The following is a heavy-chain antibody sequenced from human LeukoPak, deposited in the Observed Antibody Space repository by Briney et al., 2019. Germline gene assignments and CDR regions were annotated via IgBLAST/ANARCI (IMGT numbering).Heavy chain of an antibody. J-gene: IGHJ3*02. CDR3: ARAGRITIFGVVIDDAFDI. D-gene: IGHD3-3*01. CDR2: INSDGSST. CDR1: GFTFSSYW. Sequence: GGSLRLSCAASGFTFSSYWMHWVRQTPGKGLVWVSRINSDGSSTSYADSVKGRFTISRDNAKNTLYLQMNSLRAEDTAVYYCARAGRITIFGVVIDDAFDIWGQGTMVTVSS. V-gene: IGHV3-74*01.